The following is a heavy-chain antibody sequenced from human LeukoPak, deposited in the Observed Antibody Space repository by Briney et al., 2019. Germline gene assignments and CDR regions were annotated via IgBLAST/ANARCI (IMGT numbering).Heavy chain of an antibody. CDR1: GGSFSGYY. D-gene: IGHD4-17*01. V-gene: IGHV4-34*01. J-gene: IGHJ4*02. CDR2: INHSGST. CDR3: ARGRTVFDY. Sequence: SETLSLTCAVYGGSFSGYYWSWIRQPPGKGLEWIGEINHSGSTNYNPSLKSRVTISVDTSKNQLSLKLSSVTAADTAVYYCARGRTVFDYWGQGTLVTVSS.